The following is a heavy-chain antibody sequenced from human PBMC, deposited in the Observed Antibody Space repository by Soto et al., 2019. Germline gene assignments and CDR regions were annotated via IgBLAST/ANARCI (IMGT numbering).Heavy chain of an antibody. CDR3: ARVSGSYYYGMDV. D-gene: IGHD1-26*01. CDR1: GGSISSSNW. V-gene: IGHV4-4*02. J-gene: IGHJ6*04. Sequence: SETLSLTCAVSGGSISSSNWWSWVRQPPGKGLEWIGEIYHSGSTNYNPSLKSRVTISVDKSKNQFSLKLSSVTAADTAVYYCARVSGSYYYGMDVWGKGTTVTVSS. CDR2: IYHSGST.